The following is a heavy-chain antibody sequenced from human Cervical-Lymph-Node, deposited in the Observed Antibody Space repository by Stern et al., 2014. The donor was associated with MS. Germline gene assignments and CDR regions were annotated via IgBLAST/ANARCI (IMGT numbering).Heavy chain of an antibody. J-gene: IGHJ3*02. D-gene: IGHD1-20*01. CDR2: RYSGGTT. CDR1: GGSISSSSDY. V-gene: IGHV4-39*01. CDR3: ARHGGITGTAGWGRALDI. Sequence: QVQLQESGPGLVKPSGTLSLTCTVSGGSISSSSDYWGWIRQPPGKGLEWIGSRYSGGTTYYNPSLQSRGTISVDTSKNQCSLKLGSVTAADTAVYYCARHGGITGTAGWGRALDIWGQGTMVTVSS.